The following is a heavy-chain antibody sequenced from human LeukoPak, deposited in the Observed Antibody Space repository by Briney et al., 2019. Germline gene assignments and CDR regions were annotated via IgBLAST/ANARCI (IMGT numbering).Heavy chain of an antibody. J-gene: IGHJ4*02. CDR2: IEGDGSTT. Sequence: PGGSLRLSCAASGFTFSRYWMYWVRQGPGEGLVWVSRIEGDGSTTDYADSVKGRFTISRDNSKNTLYLQMNSLRAEDTAVYYCAKDTKPGIAVAGTGYWGQGTLVTVSS. CDR1: GFTFSRYW. V-gene: IGHV3-74*01. D-gene: IGHD6-19*01. CDR3: AKDTKPGIAVAGTGY.